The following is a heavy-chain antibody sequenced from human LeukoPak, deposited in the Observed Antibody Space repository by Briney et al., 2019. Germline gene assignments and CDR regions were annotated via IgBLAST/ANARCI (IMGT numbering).Heavy chain of an antibody. D-gene: IGHD4-11*01. J-gene: IGHJ5*02. Sequence: GASVKVSCKASGYTFTSYDINWVRQATGQGLEWMGWMNPNSGNTGYAQKFQGRVTMTRNTSISTAYMELSSLRSEDTAVYYCARALRDYSKHNWFDPWGQGTLVTVSS. V-gene: IGHV1-8*01. CDR1: GYTFTSYD. CDR2: MNPNSGNT. CDR3: ARALRDYSKHNWFDP.